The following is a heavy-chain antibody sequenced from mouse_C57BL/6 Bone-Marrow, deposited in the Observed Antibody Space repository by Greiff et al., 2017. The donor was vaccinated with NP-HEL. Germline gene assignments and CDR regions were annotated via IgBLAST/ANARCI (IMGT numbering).Heavy chain of an antibody. CDR3: ARQYCYGPWYFDV. CDR2: ISNGGGST. CDR1: GFTFSDYY. D-gene: IGHD1-1*01. J-gene: IGHJ1*03. V-gene: IGHV5-12*01. Sequence: EVQLVESGGGLVQPGGSLKLSCAASGFTFSDYYMYWVRQTPEKRLEWVAYISNGGGSTYYPDTVKGRFTISRDNAKNTLYLQMSRLKSEDTAMYYCARQYCYGPWYFDVWGTGTTVTVSS.